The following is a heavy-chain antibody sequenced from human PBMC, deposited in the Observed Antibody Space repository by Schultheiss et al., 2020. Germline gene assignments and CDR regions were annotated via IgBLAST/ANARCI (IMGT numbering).Heavy chain of an antibody. J-gene: IGHJ3*02. V-gene: IGHV3-15*01. Sequence: GGSLRLSCAASGFTFSSYAMSWVRQAPGKGLEWVGRIKSKTDGGTTDYAAPVKGRFTISRDDSKNTLYLQMNSLKTEDTAVYYCTTVSLPMVRGVIKAFDIWGQGTTFTVSS. CDR3: TTVSLPMVRGVIKAFDI. CDR2: IKSKTDGGTT. CDR1: GFTFSSYA. D-gene: IGHD3-10*01.